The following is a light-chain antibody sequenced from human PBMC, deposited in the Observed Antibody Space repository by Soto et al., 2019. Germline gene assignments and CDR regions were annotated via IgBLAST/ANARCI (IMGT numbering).Light chain of an antibody. CDR3: MHPLENLRT. Sequence: IVMTQSPLSLSVTPGEASAVSCMSSARLLHKNGYNYVDWYMQKPGQSPQLLIYLGSNRASGVPDRFSGSGSDTYFTLEISRVEADDVGVYYCMHPLENLRTFGQGTKVDIK. CDR2: LGS. J-gene: IGKJ1*01. V-gene: IGKV2-28*01. CDR1: ARLLHKNGYNY.